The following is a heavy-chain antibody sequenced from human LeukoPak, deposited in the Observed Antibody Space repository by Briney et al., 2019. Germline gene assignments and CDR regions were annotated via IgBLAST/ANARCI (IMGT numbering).Heavy chain of an antibody. V-gene: IGHV4-38-2*02. CDR1: GYSISSGYY. CDR2: IYRGGGA. D-gene: IGHD6-19*01. CDR3: ARDHGSSGSLGGYYFDY. J-gene: IGHJ4*02. Sequence: SETLSLTCTVSGYSISSGYYWGWIRQPPGQGLEWLGVIYRGGGAFYSSSLKSRLTISVDASRNQFSLNLSSVTAADTAVYYCARDHGSSGSLGGYYFDYWGQGTLVTVSS.